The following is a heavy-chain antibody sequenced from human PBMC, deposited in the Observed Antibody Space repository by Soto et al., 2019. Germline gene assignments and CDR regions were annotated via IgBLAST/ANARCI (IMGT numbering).Heavy chain of an antibody. Sequence: SETLSLTCAVSGGSISSSNWWSWVRQLPGKGLEWIGEIYHSGSTNYNPSLKSRVTISVDKSKNQFSLKLSSVTAADTAVYYCASSRSYCTNGVCTTGPFDYWGQGTLVTVSS. CDR3: ASSRSYCTNGVCTTGPFDY. V-gene: IGHV4-4*02. D-gene: IGHD2-8*01. J-gene: IGHJ4*02. CDR1: GGSISSSNW. CDR2: IYHSGST.